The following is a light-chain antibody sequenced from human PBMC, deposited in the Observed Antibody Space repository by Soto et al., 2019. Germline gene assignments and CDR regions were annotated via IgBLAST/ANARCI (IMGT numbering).Light chain of an antibody. V-gene: IGKV1-5*03. CDR1: QIISTW. CDR3: QQYETYSGT. Sequence: DIQLTQSPSSLSASVGDRVTITCRASQIISTWLAWYQQKSGEAPKLLIYRASNLVSGVPSRFSGSGSGTEFTLTISGLQPDDFSIYYCQQYETYSGTFGPGTKVDL. J-gene: IGKJ3*01. CDR2: RAS.